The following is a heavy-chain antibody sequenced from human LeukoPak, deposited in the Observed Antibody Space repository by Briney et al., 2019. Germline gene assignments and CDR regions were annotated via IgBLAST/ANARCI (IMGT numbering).Heavy chain of an antibody. CDR1: GGSISSYY. J-gene: IGHJ5*02. CDR3: ARVSPRRGWFDP. CDR2: FRHSGST. Sequence: SETLSLTCTVSGGSISSYYWTWIRQSPGKGLEWIGFFRHSGSTNYNPSFKSRVTISVDTSKNQFSLKLSSVTAADTAVYYCARVSPRRGWFDPWGQGTLVTVSS. V-gene: IGHV4-59*01.